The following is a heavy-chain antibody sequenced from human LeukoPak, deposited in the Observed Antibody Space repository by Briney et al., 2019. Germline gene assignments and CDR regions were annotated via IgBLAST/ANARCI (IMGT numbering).Heavy chain of an antibody. V-gene: IGHV4-59*12. J-gene: IGHJ4*02. CDR3: ARAPASYFDY. CDR2: IYYNGST. Sequence: SETLSLTCTVSGGSISTYYWSWIRQPPGKGLEWIGYIYYNGSTNYNPSLKSRVTISVDTSKNQFSLKLSSVTAADTAVYYCARAPASYFDYWGQGTLVTVSS. CDR1: GGSISTYY. D-gene: IGHD2-2*01.